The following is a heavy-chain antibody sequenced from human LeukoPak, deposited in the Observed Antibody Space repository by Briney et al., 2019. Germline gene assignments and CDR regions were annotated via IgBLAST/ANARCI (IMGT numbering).Heavy chain of an antibody. CDR3: AHYGDYANYFDY. V-gene: IGHV2-5*02. CDR2: IYWDDDK. Sequence: SGPTLVKPTQTLTLTCTFSGFSLSTSGVGVGWIRQPPGKSLEWLALIYWDDDKRYSPSLKSRLTITKDTSKNQVVLTMTNMDPVDTATYYCAHYGDYANYFDYWGQGTLVTVSS. CDR1: GFSLSTSGVG. D-gene: IGHD4-17*01. J-gene: IGHJ4*02.